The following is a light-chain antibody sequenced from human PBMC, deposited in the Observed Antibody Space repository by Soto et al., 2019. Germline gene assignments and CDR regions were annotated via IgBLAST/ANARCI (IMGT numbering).Light chain of an antibody. CDR3: QQYDSSWT. J-gene: IGKJ1*01. Sequence: EIVLTQSTGTLSLSPGERATLSCRASQSVASNYLAWYQQKPGQAPRLLIYGASSRATGIPDRFSGSGSGTDFTLTISRLEPEDFAVYYCQQYDSSWTFGQGTKVEIK. V-gene: IGKV3-20*01. CDR1: QSVASNY. CDR2: GAS.